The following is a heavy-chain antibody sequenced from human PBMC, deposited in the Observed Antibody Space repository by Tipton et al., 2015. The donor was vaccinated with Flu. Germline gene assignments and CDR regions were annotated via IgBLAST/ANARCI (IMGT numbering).Heavy chain of an antibody. CDR3: ARDLGGKLEPKLYAFDI. Sequence: TLSLTCTVSGGSISSYYWSWIRQPPGKGLEWIGYIYYSGSTNYNPSLKSRVTISVDTSKNQFSLKLSSATAADTAVYYCARDLGGKLEPKLYAFDIWGQGTMVTVSS. J-gene: IGHJ3*02. D-gene: IGHD1-1*01. CDR2: IYYSGST. V-gene: IGHV4-59*12. CDR1: GGSISSYY.